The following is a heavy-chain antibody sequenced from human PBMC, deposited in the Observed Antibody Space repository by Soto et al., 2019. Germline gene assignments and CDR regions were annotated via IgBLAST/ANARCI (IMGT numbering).Heavy chain of an antibody. V-gene: IGHV3-23*01. J-gene: IGHJ4*02. CDR1: GFTCSSYD. D-gene: IGHD3-22*01. Sequence: EGSQRLSCAASGFTCSSYDMSWVRQAPGKGLEWVSTILVGGSTHYPDSVKGRFTISRDNSKNTAFLQMNSLTAGDTAVYYCARDHYDSSPGDYWGQGTLVTVSS. CDR2: ILVGGST. CDR3: ARDHYDSSPGDY.